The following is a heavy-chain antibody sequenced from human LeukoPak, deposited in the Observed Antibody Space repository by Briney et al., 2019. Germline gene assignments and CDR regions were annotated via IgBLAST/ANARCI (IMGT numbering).Heavy chain of an antibody. Sequence: GGSLRLSCVASGFTFSSYTMNWVRQAPGKGLEWVSSITTSSTYIYYADSVRGRFTISRDNAKNSLYLRMSSLRVEDTAVYYCARGAGYYASGSYFDYWGQGTLVTVSS. CDR2: ITTSSTYI. CDR3: ARGAGYYASGSYFDY. J-gene: IGHJ4*02. CDR1: GFTFSSYT. V-gene: IGHV3-21*01. D-gene: IGHD3-10*01.